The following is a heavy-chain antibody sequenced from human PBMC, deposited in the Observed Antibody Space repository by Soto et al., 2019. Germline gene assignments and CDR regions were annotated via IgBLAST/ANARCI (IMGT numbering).Heavy chain of an antibody. J-gene: IGHJ6*02. CDR1: GGSLGSYY. D-gene: IGHD4-4*01. CDR2: VFYTGRA. V-gene: IGHV4-59*01. CDR3: ARDGDGRMTTSPFYYNGMDV. Sequence: QVQLQESGTGLVEAWETLSLTCTVSGGSLGSYYWSWIRQTPGQGLEWIDYVFYTGRAKYNASLKRRVRISLDTTNDQFSVKMSSLAATDTAISYCARDGDGRMTTSPFYYNGMDVWGPGATVTFSS.